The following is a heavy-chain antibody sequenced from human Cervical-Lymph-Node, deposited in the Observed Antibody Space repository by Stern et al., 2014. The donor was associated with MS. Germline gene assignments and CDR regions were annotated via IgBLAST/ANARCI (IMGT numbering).Heavy chain of an antibody. CDR3: ARDVGGVAGTVLDS. V-gene: IGHV1-46*01. CDR2: STPSGAIT. CDR1: GYTFSSYY. Sequence: VQLVESGAEVKKPGASVKVSCKAFGYTFSSYYFHWVRQAPGPGLEWVGVSTPSGAITAYARNFQGRVTMTRDTSTRTVYLELSSLRSNDTALYYCARDVGGVAGTVLDSWGQGTLVTVSS. D-gene: IGHD6-19*01. J-gene: IGHJ5*01.